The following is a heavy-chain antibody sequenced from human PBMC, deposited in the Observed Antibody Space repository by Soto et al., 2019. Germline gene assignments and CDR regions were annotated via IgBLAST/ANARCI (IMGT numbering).Heavy chain of an antibody. Sequence: EVQLVESGGGLVQPGRSLRLSCAASGFTFDEYAMHWVRQAPGKGLEWVSGISWNSGSIGYADSVKGRFTISRDNAKNSLYLQMNSLRAEDTALYYCAKDGILTGYPYYYYMDVWGKGTTVTVSS. J-gene: IGHJ6*03. D-gene: IGHD3-9*01. CDR1: GFTFDEYA. V-gene: IGHV3-9*01. CDR3: AKDGILTGYPYYYYMDV. CDR2: ISWNSGSI.